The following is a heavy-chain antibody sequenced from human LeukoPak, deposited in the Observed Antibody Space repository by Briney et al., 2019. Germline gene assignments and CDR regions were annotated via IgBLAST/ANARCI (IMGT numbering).Heavy chain of an antibody. D-gene: IGHD3-10*01. CDR3: AKDYYGSGSYYTVDF. V-gene: IGHV3-30*18. J-gene: IGHJ4*02. CDR1: GFTFSAYA. CDR2: ILYDGSNK. Sequence: GGSLRLSCAASGFTFSAYAMHWVRQPPGKWLEGVAVILYDGSNKYYADSVKGRFTISRDKSKNTLDLQMNSLRPEDTAVYYCAKDYYGSGSYYTVDFWGQGTLVTVSS.